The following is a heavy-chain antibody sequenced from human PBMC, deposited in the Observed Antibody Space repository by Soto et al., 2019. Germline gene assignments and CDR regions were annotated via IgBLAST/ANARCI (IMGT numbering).Heavy chain of an antibody. D-gene: IGHD3-10*01. CDR1: GFTFSSDA. V-gene: IGHV3-23*01. CDR2: SSCSGGST. CDR3: AKEVVREAISVGIDP. Sequence: GGSLRLSCAASGFTFSSDAMSWGRQAPGEGLEGGSGSSCSGGSTYYAASVKGRFTISRDNSKNTLYLQMNSLRAEDTAVYYCAKEVVREAISVGIDPWGQGTTVTVSS. J-gene: IGHJ6*02.